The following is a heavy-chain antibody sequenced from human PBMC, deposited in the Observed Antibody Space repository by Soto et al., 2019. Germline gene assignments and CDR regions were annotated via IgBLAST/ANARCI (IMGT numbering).Heavy chain of an antibody. CDR1: GGTFSSDA. J-gene: IGHJ4*02. D-gene: IGHD6-19*01. CDR2: LIPILGTT. Sequence: VASVKVSCKASGGTFSSDAVSWVRQAPGQGLEWMGGLIPILGTTHYAQKFQGRVTITADESTNTAYMELSSLRSDDMAVYYCARASGYVSGWYHDYWGQGTRVTVSS. CDR3: ARASGYVSGWYHDY. V-gene: IGHV1-69*13.